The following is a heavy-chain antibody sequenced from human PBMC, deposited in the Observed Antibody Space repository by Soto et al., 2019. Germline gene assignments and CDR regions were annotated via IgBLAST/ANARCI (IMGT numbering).Heavy chain of an antibody. CDR3: AGVGIYCSMDV. J-gene: IGHJ6*02. D-gene: IGHD1-20*01. Sequence: QVQLVQSGAEVTMSGSSLKVSCTSSGYTFTSYYRPWVRLAPGQGLELMGIINPDGGGTSYAQQFKGKVIMTMDTTTRTAYMEMSSLRSEDTAVDYCAGVGIYCSMDVWGHWTTVTVSS. CDR1: GYTFTSYY. CDR2: INPDGGGT. V-gene: IGHV1-46*01.